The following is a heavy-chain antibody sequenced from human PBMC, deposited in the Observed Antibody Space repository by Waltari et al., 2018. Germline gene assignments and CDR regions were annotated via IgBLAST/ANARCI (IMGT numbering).Heavy chain of an antibody. J-gene: IGHJ4*02. CDR2: SYYSGST. CDR3: ARTGPCSGGSCYSDY. D-gene: IGHD2-15*01. CDR1: GGSISSHY. V-gene: IGHV4-59*11. Sequence: QVQLQESGPGLVKPSETLSLTCTVSGGSISSHYWSWIRQPPGKGLEWIGYSYYSGSTNYNPSLKSRVTISVDTSKNQFSLKLSSVTAADTAVYYCARTGPCSGGSCYSDYWGQGTLVTVSS.